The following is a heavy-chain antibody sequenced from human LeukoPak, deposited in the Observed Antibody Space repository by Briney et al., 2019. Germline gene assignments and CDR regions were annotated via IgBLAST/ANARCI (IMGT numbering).Heavy chain of an antibody. CDR2: ISYNGSNK. CDR1: GFTFSSYA. Sequence: GGSLRLSCAASGFTFSSYAMHWVRQAPGKGLEWVAVISYNGSNKYYADSVKGRFTISRDNSKNTLYLQMNSLRAEDTAVYYCARERGIAAAGMVVDAFDIWGQGTMVTVSS. D-gene: IGHD6-13*01. J-gene: IGHJ3*02. V-gene: IGHV3-30-3*01. CDR3: ARERGIAAAGMVVDAFDI.